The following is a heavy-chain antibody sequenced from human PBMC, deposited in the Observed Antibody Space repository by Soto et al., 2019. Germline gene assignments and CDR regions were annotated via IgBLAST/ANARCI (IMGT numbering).Heavy chain of an antibody. CDR2: MNPNSGNT. V-gene: IGHV1-8*01. D-gene: IGHD6-19*01. CDR3: ASGGIAVAGNHYYYGMDV. Sequence: QVQLVQSGAEVKKPGASVKVSCKASGYTFTSYDINWVRQATGQGLEWMGWMNPNSGNTGYAQKFQGRVTMTRNTAISTAYMELSSLRSEDTTMYYCASGGIAVAGNHYYYGMDVWGQGTTVTVSS. J-gene: IGHJ6*02. CDR1: GYTFTSYD.